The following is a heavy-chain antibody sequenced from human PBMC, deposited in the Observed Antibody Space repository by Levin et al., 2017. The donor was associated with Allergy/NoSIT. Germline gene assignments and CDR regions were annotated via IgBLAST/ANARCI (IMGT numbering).Heavy chain of an antibody. CDR3: ARVDTVTTFMAGYFDY. Sequence: GGSLRLSCAASGFTFSSYAMHWVRQAPGKGLEWVAVISYDGSNKYYADSVKGRFTISRDNSKNTLYLQMNSLRAEDTAVYYCARVDTVTTFMAGYFDYWGQGTLVTVSS. V-gene: IGHV3-30-3*01. J-gene: IGHJ4*02. D-gene: IGHD4-17*01. CDR1: GFTFSSYA. CDR2: ISYDGSNK.